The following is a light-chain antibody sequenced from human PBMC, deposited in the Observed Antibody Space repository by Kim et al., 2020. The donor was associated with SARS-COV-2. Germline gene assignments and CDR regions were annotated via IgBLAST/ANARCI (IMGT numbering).Light chain of an antibody. Sequence: LSPGESATLSCSASQSVSTSVAWFQHKPGQAPRLLIHDASYRATGIPARFSGSGSGTDFTLTITGLQAEDFAVYYCQQREDWPLTFGGGTKVDIK. CDR1: QSVSTS. CDR2: DAS. V-gene: IGKV3-11*01. CDR3: QQREDWPLT. J-gene: IGKJ4*01.